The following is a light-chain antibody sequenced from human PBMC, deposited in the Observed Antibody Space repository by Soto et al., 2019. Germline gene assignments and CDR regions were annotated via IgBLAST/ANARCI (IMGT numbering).Light chain of an antibody. Sequence: EIVCTQSQGTLSLSPGERATLSCRASQSVSSRLAWYQQKPGQAPRLLISGASSRATGIPDRFSGSGSATDFTLTISRLEPEDFALYYCQHYGSSPITFGQGTRLEI. CDR1: QSVSSR. J-gene: IGKJ5*01. V-gene: IGKV3-20*01. CDR2: GAS. CDR3: QHYGSSPIT.